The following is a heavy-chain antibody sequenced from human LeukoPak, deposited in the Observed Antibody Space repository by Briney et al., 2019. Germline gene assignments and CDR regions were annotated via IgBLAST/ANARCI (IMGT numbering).Heavy chain of an antibody. CDR1: GYTFTGYY. D-gene: IGHD2-2*01. V-gene: IGHV1-2*02. J-gene: IGHJ6*03. CDR2: INPNSGGT. Sequence: ASVKVSCKASGYTFTGYYMHWVRQAPGQGLEWMGWINPNSGGTNYAQKFQGRVTMTRDTSISTAYMELSRLRSDDTAVYYCASSLGYCSSTSCYDYMDVRGKGTTVTISS. CDR3: ASSLGYCSSTSCYDYMDV.